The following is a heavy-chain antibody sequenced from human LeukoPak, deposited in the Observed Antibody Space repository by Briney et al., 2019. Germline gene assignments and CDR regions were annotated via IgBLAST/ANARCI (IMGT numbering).Heavy chain of an antibody. Sequence: GGSLRLSCAASGFTFSSHWMHWVRQAPGKGLEWVSSISSSSYIYYADSVKGRFTISRDNAKNSLYLQMNSLRAEDTAVYYCASNSKASDYWGQGTLVTVSS. CDR3: ASNSKASDY. CDR2: ISSSSYI. V-gene: IGHV3-21*01. CDR1: GFTFSSHW. J-gene: IGHJ4*02.